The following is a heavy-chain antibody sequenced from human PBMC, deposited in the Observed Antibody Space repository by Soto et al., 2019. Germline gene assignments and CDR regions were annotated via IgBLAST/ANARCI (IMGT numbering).Heavy chain of an antibody. CDR1: GGTFSSYA. Sequence: GASVKVSCKASGGTFSSYAISWVRQAPGQGLEWMGGIIPIFGTANYAQKFQGRVTITADESTSTAYMELSSLRSEDTAVYYCARGWDPYIRFLEWPPYYYYGMDVWGQGTTVTVSS. CDR3: ARGWDPYIRFLEWPPYYYYGMDV. J-gene: IGHJ6*02. CDR2: IIPIFGTA. V-gene: IGHV1-69*13. D-gene: IGHD3-3*01.